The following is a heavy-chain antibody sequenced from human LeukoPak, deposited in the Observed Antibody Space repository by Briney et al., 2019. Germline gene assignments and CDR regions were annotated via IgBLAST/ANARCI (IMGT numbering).Heavy chain of an antibody. CDR3: ASIGAAANWFDP. CDR2: ISNYNGNT. CDR1: GYTFTNYG. V-gene: IGHV1-18*01. J-gene: IGHJ5*02. D-gene: IGHD6-13*01. Sequence: ASVTVSCKTTGYTFTNYGISWVRQAPGQGLEWMGWISNYNGNTKYAQKVQGRVTITADKSTSTAYMELSSLRSEDTAVYYCASIGAAANWFDPWGQGTLVTVSS.